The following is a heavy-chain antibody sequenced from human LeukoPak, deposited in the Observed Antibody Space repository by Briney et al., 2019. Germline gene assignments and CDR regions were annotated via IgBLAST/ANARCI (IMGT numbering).Heavy chain of an antibody. V-gene: IGHV1-2*02. CDR1: GYTFTGYY. Sequence: GASVKVSCKASGYTFTGYYMHWVRQAPGQGLEWMGWINPNSGGTNYAQKFQGRVTMTRDTSISTAYMELSRLRSDDTAVYYCASPSSTSNQLAAYYYYYMDVWGKGPTVTVSS. CDR3: ASPSSTSNQLAAYYYYYMDV. CDR2: INPNSGGT. J-gene: IGHJ6*03. D-gene: IGHD2-2*01.